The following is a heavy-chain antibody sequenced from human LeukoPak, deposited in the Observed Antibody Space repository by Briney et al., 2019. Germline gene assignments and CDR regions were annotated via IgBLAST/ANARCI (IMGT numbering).Heavy chain of an antibody. V-gene: IGHV4-4*07. CDR3: ARLLGSSGYAGDWYFDL. CDR1: GASITRYY. CDR2: MYTNGTV. Sequence: SETLSLTCTVSGASITRYYWTWIRQPVGKGLEWFGRMYTNGTVNYNPSLRSRVTMSRDTSRNQFSLKLTSVTAADTAVYYCARLLGSSGYAGDWYFDLWGPGALVTVSS. D-gene: IGHD3-22*01. J-gene: IGHJ2*01.